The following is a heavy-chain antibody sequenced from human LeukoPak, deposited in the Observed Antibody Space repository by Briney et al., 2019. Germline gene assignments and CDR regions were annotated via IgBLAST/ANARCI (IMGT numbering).Heavy chain of an antibody. D-gene: IGHD5-12*01. V-gene: IGHV4-30-4*08. CDR2: IYYSGST. CDR3: ARVPLRYSGYALDY. Sequence: PSETLSLTCTVSGGSISSSSYYWGWIRQPPGKGLEWIGYIYYSGSTYYNPSLKSRVTISVDTSKNQFSLKLSSVTAADTAVYYCARVPLRYSGYALDYWGQGTLVTVSS. J-gene: IGHJ4*02. CDR1: GGSISSSSYY.